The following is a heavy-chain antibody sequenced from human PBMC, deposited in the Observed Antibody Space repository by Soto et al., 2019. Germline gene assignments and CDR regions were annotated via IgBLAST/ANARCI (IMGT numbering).Heavy chain of an antibody. D-gene: IGHD3-22*01. CDR3: AALGYDSSGYYYVHI. V-gene: IGHV1-69*02. CDR1: GGTFSSYT. CDR2: IIPILGIA. J-gene: IGHJ3*02. Sequence: ASVKVSCKASGGTFSSYTISWVRQAPGQGLEWMGRIIPILGIANYAQKFQGRVTITADKSTSTAYMELSSLRSEDTAVYYCAALGYDSSGYYYVHIWGQGTMVTVSS.